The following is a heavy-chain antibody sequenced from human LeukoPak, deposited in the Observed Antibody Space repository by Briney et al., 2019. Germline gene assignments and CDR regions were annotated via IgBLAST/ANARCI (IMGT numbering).Heavy chain of an antibody. J-gene: IGHJ4*02. CDR3: ARGQWFRAF. D-gene: IGHD3-10*01. Sequence: SETLSLTCIVSGGSINSHYWSWIRQTPGKGLEWIGEIHYSGSATYNPSLKSRVTISVDTSKNQFSLKMNSVTAADTAVYYCARGQWFRAFWSRGTPVTVSS. CDR2: IHYSGSA. V-gene: IGHV4-59*11. CDR1: GGSINSHY.